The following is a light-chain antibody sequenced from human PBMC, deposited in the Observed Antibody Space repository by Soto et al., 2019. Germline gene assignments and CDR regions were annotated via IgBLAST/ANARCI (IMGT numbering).Light chain of an antibody. J-gene: IGKJ3*01. CDR3: QQRADWPIT. CDR2: DSS. CDR1: QNVGNY. V-gene: IGKV3-11*01. Sequence: EIVLTQSPGTLSLFPGERATLSCRASQNVGNYLAWYQEKPGQAPRLLISDSSNRATGIPARFSGSGSGTDFTLTISGLEPDDFALYFCQQRADWPITFGPGTKVDIK.